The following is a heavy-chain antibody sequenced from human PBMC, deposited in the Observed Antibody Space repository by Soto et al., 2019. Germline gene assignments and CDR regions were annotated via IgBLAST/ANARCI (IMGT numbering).Heavy chain of an antibody. J-gene: IGHJ4*02. CDR1: GGSFSGYY. CDR3: ARIIGNSGIAARRAEIRE. D-gene: IGHD6-6*01. V-gene: IGHV4-34*01. Sequence: QVQLQQWGAGLLKPSETLSLTCAVYGGSFSGYYWSWIRQPPGKGLEWIGEINHSGSTNYNPSLKSRVTISVDTSKNQFSLKLSSVTAADTAVYYCARIIGNSGIAARRAEIREWGQGTLVTVSS. CDR2: INHSGST.